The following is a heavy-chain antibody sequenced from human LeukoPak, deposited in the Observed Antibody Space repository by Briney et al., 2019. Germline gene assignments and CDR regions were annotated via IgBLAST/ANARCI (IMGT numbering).Heavy chain of an antibody. V-gene: IGHV3-23*01. CDR1: GFTFVNYA. J-gene: IGHJ4*02. D-gene: IGHD3-22*01. CDR3: AKGTYYYDSSGYYYGPTFDN. Sequence: VGSLRLSCAASGFTFVNYAMSWVRQAPGKGLEWVSVISGNGGTTYYADSVKGRFSISRDNSKNTLILQMNSLRAEDTAVYYCAKGTYYYDSSGYYYGPTFDNWGQGTLVTVSA. CDR2: ISGNGGTT.